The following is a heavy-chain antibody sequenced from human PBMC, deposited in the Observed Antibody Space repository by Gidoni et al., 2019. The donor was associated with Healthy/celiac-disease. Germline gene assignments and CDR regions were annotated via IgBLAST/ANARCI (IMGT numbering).Heavy chain of an antibody. CDR2: ISSSSSYI. V-gene: IGHV3-21*01. Sequence: GGVSSISSSSSYIYYADSVKGRFTISRDNAKNSLYLQMNSLRAEDTAVYYCARASEYYYDSSGYYYVSGNSYWYFDLWGRGTLVTVSS. D-gene: IGHD3-22*01. CDR3: ARASEYYYDSSGYYYVSGNSYWYFDL. J-gene: IGHJ2*01.